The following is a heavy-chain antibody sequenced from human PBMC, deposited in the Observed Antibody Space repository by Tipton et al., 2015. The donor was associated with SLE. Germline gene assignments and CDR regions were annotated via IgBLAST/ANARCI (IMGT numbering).Heavy chain of an antibody. V-gene: IGHV4-61*09. Sequence: TLSLTCTVSDDSISSGSYFWSWFRQPAGKGLEWIGHIYSSGSTKYSPNYNPFFKSRVTISVDTSKNQVSLKLNSVTAADTAVYYCARGKTRVEYWGQGTLVTVSS. D-gene: IGHD1-14*01. J-gene: IGHJ4*02. CDR1: DDSISSGSYF. CDR2: IYSSGSTKYSP. CDR3: ARGKTRVEY.